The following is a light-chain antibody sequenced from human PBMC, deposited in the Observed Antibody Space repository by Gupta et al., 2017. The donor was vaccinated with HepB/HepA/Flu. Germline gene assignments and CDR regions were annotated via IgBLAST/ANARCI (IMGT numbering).Light chain of an antibody. CDR3: QAWDTTSAV. Sequence: SSELIPPPSVSVSPGQAASITCSGGQLGDKYTAWYQQQPGQSPVLVIYQDKKRPSGIPARFSGSISGNTATLTISGTQPMDEADYYCQAWDTTSAVFGPGTKLTVL. J-gene: IGLJ1*01. V-gene: IGLV3-1*01. CDR1: QLGDKY. CDR2: QDK.